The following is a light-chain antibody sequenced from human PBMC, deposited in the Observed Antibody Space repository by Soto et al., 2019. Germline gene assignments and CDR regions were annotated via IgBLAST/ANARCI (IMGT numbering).Light chain of an antibody. CDR3: QQYGSSPDT. Sequence: EIVLTQSPGTLSVSPGERATLSCRTSQSVSNSYIAWYQQKPGQAPRLLIYGASNRATGIPDRFSGIGSGTDFSLTISRLEPEDFAVYYCQQYGSSPDTFGQGTRLEIK. CDR1: QSVSNSY. CDR2: GAS. V-gene: IGKV3-20*01. J-gene: IGKJ5*01.